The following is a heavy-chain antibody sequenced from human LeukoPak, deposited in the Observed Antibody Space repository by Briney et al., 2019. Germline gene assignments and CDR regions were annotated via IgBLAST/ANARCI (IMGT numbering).Heavy chain of an antibody. CDR2: ISYDGTNK. J-gene: IGHJ3*02. D-gene: IGHD5-12*01. CDR1: GFTFSSYG. V-gene: IGHV3-30*03. Sequence: GGSLRLSCAASGFTFSSYGMHWVRQAPGKGLEWVAVISYDGTNKYYADSVKGRFTISRDNSKNTLYLQMNSLRAEDTAVYYCARASVDHDAFDIWGQGTMVTVSS. CDR3: ARASVDHDAFDI.